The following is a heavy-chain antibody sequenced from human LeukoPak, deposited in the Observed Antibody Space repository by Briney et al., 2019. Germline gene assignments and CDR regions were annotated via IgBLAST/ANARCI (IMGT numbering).Heavy chain of an antibody. V-gene: IGHV4-4*07. D-gene: IGHD2-2*01. CDR1: GGSISSYY. J-gene: IGHJ5*02. Sequence: SETLSLTCTVSGGSISSYYWSWIRQPAGKGLEWIGRIYTSGSTNYNPSLKSRVTMSVDTSKNQFSLKLSSVTAADTAVYYCARFVVVPAAILGYWFDPWGQGTLVTVSS. CDR3: ARFVVVPAAILGYWFDP. CDR2: IYTSGST.